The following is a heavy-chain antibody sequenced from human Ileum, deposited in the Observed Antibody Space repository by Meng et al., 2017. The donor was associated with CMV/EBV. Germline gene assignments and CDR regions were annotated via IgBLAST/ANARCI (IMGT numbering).Heavy chain of an antibody. CDR1: GNIVTGYY. V-gene: IGHV1-2*02. J-gene: IGHJ4*02. D-gene: IGHD7-27*01. CDR2: IHLNSGVI. Sequence: QMQRVPSGTLRQNPGASVNASCTASGNIVTGYYMHWIRQASGQGLEWVGCIHLNSGVIDIAQKFQGRITFTRDTTITTAYMELTRMNYDDPAVYYCERENWVYDYWGQGTLVTVSS. CDR3: ERENWVYDY.